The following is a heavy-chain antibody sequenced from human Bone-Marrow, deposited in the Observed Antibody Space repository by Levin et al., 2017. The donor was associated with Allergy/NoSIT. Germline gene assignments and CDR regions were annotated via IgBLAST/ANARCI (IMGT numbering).Heavy chain of an antibody. Sequence: SQTLSLTCPVSGGSFSSGHYYWNWLRQPPGKGLEWIGNIYYSGSTYYNPSLKSRVVVSLDTSKNQLSLKLTSVTAADTAVYYCARDTAFYDFWSGYPNWNFDLWGRGTLVTVSS. CDR3: ARDTAFYDFWSGYPNWNFDL. V-gene: IGHV4-30-4*01. D-gene: IGHD3-3*01. J-gene: IGHJ2*01. CDR2: IYYSGST. CDR1: GGSFSSGHYY.